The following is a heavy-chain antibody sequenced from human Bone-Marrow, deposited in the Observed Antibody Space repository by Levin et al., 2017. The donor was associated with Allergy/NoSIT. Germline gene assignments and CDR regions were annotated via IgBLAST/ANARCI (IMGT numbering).Heavy chain of an antibody. Sequence: LRLSCTVSGGSISSGGYYWSWIRQHPGKGLEWIGYIYYSGSTYYNPSLKSRVTISVDTSKNQFSLKLSSVTAADTAVYYCASDSLGQWLFPDYWGQGTLVTVSS. CDR1: GGSISSGGYY. D-gene: IGHD6-19*01. V-gene: IGHV4-31*03. CDR2: IYYSGST. CDR3: ASDSLGQWLFPDY. J-gene: IGHJ4*02.